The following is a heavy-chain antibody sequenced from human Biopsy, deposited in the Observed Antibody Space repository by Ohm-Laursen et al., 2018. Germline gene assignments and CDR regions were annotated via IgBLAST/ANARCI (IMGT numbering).Heavy chain of an antibody. Sequence: SLRLSCAASGFTFSSYAMSWVRQAPGKGLEWVSTISSSGGSKYYADSVKGRFTISRDNSKNTLYLQMNSLRAEDAAVYYCAKEEPPRGYDFWSGYYYYFDYWGQGTLVTVSS. J-gene: IGHJ4*02. CDR3: AKEEPPRGYDFWSGYYYYFDY. V-gene: IGHV3-23*01. CDR2: ISSSGGSK. D-gene: IGHD3-3*01. CDR1: GFTFSSYA.